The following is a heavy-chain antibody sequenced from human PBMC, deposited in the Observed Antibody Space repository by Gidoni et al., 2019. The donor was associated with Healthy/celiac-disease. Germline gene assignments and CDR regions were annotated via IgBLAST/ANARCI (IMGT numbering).Heavy chain of an antibody. CDR2: ISSSGSTI. Sequence: EVQLVESGGGLVQPGGSLRLSCAASGFTFSSYEMNWVRQAPGKGLEWVSYISSSGSTIYYADSVKGRFTISRDNAKNSLYLQMNSLRAEDTAVYYCARAQRRCSSTSCYYGMDVWGQGTTVTVSS. CDR3: ARAQRRCSSTSCYYGMDV. D-gene: IGHD2-2*01. J-gene: IGHJ6*02. V-gene: IGHV3-48*03. CDR1: GFTFSSYE.